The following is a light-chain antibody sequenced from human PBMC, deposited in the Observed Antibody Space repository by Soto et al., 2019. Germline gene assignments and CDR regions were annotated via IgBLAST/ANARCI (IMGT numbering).Light chain of an antibody. J-gene: IGLJ1*01. CDR1: SSNIGAGYD. V-gene: IGLV1-40*01. Sequence: QSVLTQPPSVSGAPGQRVTISCTGSSSNIGAGYDVHWYQQLPGTAPKLLIFVNSNRPSGVPDRFSGSKSGTSASLAITGLQAEDEADYYCQSYASSLSGFYVFGTGTKVTXL. CDR3: QSYASSLSGFYV. CDR2: VNS.